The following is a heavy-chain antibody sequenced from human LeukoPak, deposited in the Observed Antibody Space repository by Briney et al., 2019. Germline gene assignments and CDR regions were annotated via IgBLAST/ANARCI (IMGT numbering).Heavy chain of an antibody. V-gene: IGHV4-59*08. CDR2: INYSGTT. D-gene: IGHD2-2*01. CDR1: GGSIGGYY. Sequence: SETLSLTCTVSGGSIGGYYWSWIRQPPGKGLEWIGYINYSGTTNYNPSLKSRVTISVDTSKNQFSLNLSSVTAADTAVYYCARAVYCSSTSCYNWFDPWGQGTLVTVSS. J-gene: IGHJ5*02. CDR3: ARAVYCSSTSCYNWFDP.